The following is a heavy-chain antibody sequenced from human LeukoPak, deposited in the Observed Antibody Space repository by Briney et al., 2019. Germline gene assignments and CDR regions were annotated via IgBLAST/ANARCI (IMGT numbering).Heavy chain of an antibody. CDR2: IYYSGST. CDR1: GGSISSYY. V-gene: IGHV4-59*08. J-gene: IGHJ4*02. D-gene: IGHD6-19*01. CDR3: ASLPSSGWYRHIGY. Sequence: KPSETLPLTCTVSGGSISSYYWSWIRQPPGKGLEWIGYIYYSGSTNYNPSLKSRVTISVDTSKNQFSLKLSSVTAADTAVYYCASLPSSGWYRHIGYWGQGTLVTVSS.